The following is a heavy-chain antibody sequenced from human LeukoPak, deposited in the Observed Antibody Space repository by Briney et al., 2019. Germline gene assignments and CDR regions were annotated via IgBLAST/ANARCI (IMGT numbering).Heavy chain of an antibody. D-gene: IGHD6-13*01. Sequence: GGSLRLSCAASGFTFRSYWMHWVRQGPGKGLVWVSRIKTDGSTTSYADSAKGRFTISRDNAKNTLYLQMNSLTVEDTAVYYCASDSHSSSWYDAFEIWGQGTMVIVSS. CDR1: GFTFRSYW. CDR2: IKTDGSTT. J-gene: IGHJ3*02. CDR3: ASDSHSSSWYDAFEI. V-gene: IGHV3-74*01.